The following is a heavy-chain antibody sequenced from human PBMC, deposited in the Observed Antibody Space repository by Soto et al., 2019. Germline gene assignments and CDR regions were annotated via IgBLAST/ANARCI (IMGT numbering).Heavy chain of an antibody. J-gene: IGHJ4*02. V-gene: IGHV1-8*01. CDR2: MNPNSGNT. CDR3: ARSFRGSIDY. CDR1: GDTFTGYD. Sequence: ASVKVSCKASGDTFTGYDINWVRQATGQGLEWMGWMNPNSGNTGYAQKFQGRFTMTMNTSISTAYMELSSLRSEDTAVYYCARSFRGSIDYWGQGTLVTVSS.